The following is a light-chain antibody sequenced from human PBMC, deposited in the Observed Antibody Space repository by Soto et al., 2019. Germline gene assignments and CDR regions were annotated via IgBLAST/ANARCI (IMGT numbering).Light chain of an antibody. CDR3: TSFSSSTSLYV. Sequence: QSVLTQPASVSGSLGQSITISCTGTTRDIAGYNYISWYQQLPGKAPKLMIYQVTIRPSGISNRFSGSKSGNTASLTISGLQAEDEADYYCTSFSSSTSLYVFXTGTKRTVL. CDR1: TRDIAGYNY. J-gene: IGLJ1*01. CDR2: QVT. V-gene: IGLV2-14*01.